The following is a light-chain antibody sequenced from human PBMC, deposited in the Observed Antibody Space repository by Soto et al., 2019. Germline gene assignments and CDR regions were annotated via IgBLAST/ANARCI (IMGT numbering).Light chain of an antibody. CDR2: VGTGVIVG. J-gene: IGLJ2*01. V-gene: IGLV9-49*01. CDR1: SGYSNYK. Sequence: QSVLTQPPSASASLGASVTITCTLSSGYSNYKVDWYQQRPGKGPRFVMRVGTGVIVGSKGDGIPDRFSVLGSGLNRYLTIKNIQEEDESDYHCGADHGSGSNFVVFGGGTKLTVL. CDR3: GADHGSGSNFVV.